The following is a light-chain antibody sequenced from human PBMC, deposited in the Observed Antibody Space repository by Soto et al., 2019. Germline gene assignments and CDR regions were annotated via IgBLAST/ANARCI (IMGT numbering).Light chain of an antibody. V-gene: IGKV1-9*01. CDR1: QGISTY. Sequence: IRFTQSASSVSASIGDRVTITCRGGQGISTYLAWYQQKPRKAPKLLIYAASTLQSGVPSRFSGSGSGTDFTLTISSLQPEDFATYYCQQLHSYPLTFGGGTKVDIK. J-gene: IGKJ4*01. CDR2: AAS. CDR3: QQLHSYPLT.